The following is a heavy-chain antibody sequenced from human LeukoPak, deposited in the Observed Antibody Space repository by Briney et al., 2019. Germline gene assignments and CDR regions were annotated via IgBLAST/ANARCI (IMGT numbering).Heavy chain of an antibody. J-gene: IGHJ6*02. D-gene: IGHD6-13*01. CDR1: GYTFTGYY. CDR2: INPNSGGT. V-gene: IGHV1-2*02. Sequence: GASVKVSCKASGYTFTGYYMNWVRQAPGQGLEWMGWINPNSGGTNYAQKFQGRVTMTRDTSISTAHMELSRLRSDDTAVYYCAREGRAGTIYYYGMDVWGQGTTVTVSS. CDR3: AREGRAGTIYYYGMDV.